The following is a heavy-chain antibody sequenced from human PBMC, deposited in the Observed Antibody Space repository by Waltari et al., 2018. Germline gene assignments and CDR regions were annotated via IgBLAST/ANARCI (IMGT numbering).Heavy chain of an antibody. Sequence: EVQLVESGGELVQPGKSLRLSGAASGFTFGDYAMHWARNPPGGGMEWVSGISRNGDTIGYAESVEGRFTISRDNGRNSLFLEMRSLTVEDTAVYFCGKDKADEYRPGWLVVKWGRGTRVTVSP. CDR2: ISRNGDTI. CDR3: GKDKADEYRPGWLVVK. V-gene: IGHV3-9*01. CDR1: GFTFGDYA. D-gene: IGHD6-19*01. J-gene: IGHJ4*02.